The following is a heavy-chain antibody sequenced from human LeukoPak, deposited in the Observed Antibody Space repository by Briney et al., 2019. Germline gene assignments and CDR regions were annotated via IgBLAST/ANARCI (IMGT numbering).Heavy chain of an antibody. CDR3: VKDMSGSNDAFDL. CDR2: TDSSGSTI. D-gene: IGHD3-3*01. Sequence: GGSLRLSCAASGFTFSSYEMNWVRQAPGKGLEWVSYTDSSGSTIHYADSVKGRFTISRDNAKSSLYLQMNSLRAEDMALYYCVKDMSGSNDAFDLWGQGTMVTVSS. CDR1: GFTFSSYE. J-gene: IGHJ3*01. V-gene: IGHV3-48*03.